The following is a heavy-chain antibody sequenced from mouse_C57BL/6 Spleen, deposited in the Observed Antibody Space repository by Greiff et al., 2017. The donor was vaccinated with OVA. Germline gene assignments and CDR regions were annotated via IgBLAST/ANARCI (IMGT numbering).Heavy chain of an antibody. V-gene: IGHV1-15*01. J-gene: IGHJ2*01. CDR3: TSGDYGRDY. Sequence: VQLQQSGAELVRPGASVTLSCKASGYTFTDYEMHWVKQTPVHGLEWIGAIDPETGGTAYNQKFKGKAILTADKSSSTAYMELRSLTSEDSAVYYCTSGDYGRDYWGQGTTLTVSS. CDR1: GYTFTDYE. CDR2: IDPETGGT. D-gene: IGHD1-1*01.